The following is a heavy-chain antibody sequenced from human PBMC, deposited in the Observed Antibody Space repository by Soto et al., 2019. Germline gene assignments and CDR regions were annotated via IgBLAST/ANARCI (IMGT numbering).Heavy chain of an antibody. V-gene: IGHV2-5*02. Sequence: QITLKESGPTRVKPTQTLTLTCTFSGFSLTTAGVGVGWIRQPPGKALERLALIYWDDDKRYSPSLKNRLTITKDTSKNQVVLTMTNMDPVDTATYYCAHRAGLPGNWNGGCFDFWGLGALVTVSS. D-gene: IGHD1-1*01. CDR2: IYWDDDK. J-gene: IGHJ4*02. CDR3: AHRAGLPGNWNGGCFDF. CDR1: GFSLTTAGVG.